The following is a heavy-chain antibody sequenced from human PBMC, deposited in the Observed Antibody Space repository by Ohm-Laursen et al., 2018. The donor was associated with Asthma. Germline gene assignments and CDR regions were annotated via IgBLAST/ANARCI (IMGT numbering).Heavy chain of an antibody. Sequence: GSLRLSCTASGFTFSSYSMNWVRQAPGKGLEWVSYITSYSSTTYYADSVKGRFTISRDNSKNTLYLQMNSLRAEDTAVYYCARDFWQFPYDNTVGAWGQGTLVTVSS. D-gene: IGHD3-22*01. J-gene: IGHJ5*02. CDR1: GFTFSSYS. V-gene: IGHV3-48*01. CDR2: ITSYSSTT. CDR3: ARDFWQFPYDNTVGA.